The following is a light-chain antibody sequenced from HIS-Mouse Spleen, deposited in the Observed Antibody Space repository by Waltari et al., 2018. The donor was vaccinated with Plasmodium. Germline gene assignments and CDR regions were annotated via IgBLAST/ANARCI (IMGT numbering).Light chain of an antibody. CDR1: ALPKQN. CDR3: QSADSSGTYWV. Sequence: SYDLTQPPPVSVSPGQPARITCPGDALPKQNLYCYQKKQGQAPVLVIYKDSERPAGIPERFSGSSSGTTVTLTISGVQAEDEADYYCQSADSSGTYWVFGGGTKLTVL. V-gene: IGLV3-25*03. J-gene: IGLJ3*02. CDR2: KDS.